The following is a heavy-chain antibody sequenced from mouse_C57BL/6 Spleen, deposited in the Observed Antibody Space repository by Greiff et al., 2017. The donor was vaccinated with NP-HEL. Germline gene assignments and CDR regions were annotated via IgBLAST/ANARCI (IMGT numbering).Heavy chain of an antibody. CDR2: ISYDGSN. Sequence: EVKLQESGPGLVKPSQSLSLTCSVTGYSITSGYYWNWIRQLPGNKLEWMGYISYDGSNNYNPSLKNRISITRDTSKNQFFLKLNSVTTEDTATYYCARPGSSPYYYAMDYWGQGTSVTVSS. D-gene: IGHD1-1*01. V-gene: IGHV3-6*01. CDR3: ARPGSSPYYYAMDY. CDR1: GYSITSGYY. J-gene: IGHJ4*01.